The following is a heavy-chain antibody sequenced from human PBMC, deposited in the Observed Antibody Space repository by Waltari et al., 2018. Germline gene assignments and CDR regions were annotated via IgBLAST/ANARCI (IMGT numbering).Heavy chain of an antibody. CDR2: MSGTGDYT. Sequence: EVQLLESGGDLEQPGGSLRISCFGSGFIFSNYAMNWVRQAPGKGLEWVSTMSGTGDYTYYADSVKGRFTISRDNSKNTVFLHMNNLRVEDTAIYFCAKDQAEWLVLDGYFDSWGQGTPVTVSS. D-gene: IGHD6-19*01. V-gene: IGHV3-23*01. CDR1: GFIFSNYA. J-gene: IGHJ4*02. CDR3: AKDQAEWLVLDGYFDS.